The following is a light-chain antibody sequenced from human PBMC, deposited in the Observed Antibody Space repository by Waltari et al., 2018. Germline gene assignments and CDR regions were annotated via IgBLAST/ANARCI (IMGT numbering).Light chain of an antibody. CDR2: DAS. CDR3: QQRSTWWT. J-gene: IGKJ1*01. Sequence: EIVLTQSPVTLSLSPGDKPTLSCRASQGVGTSLAWYQQRPGQPPRLLIFDASKRAPGIPARFSGSGSETDFTLTISNLEPEDFAVYYCQQRSTWWTFGQGTRVEIK. V-gene: IGKV3D-11*01. CDR1: QGVGTS.